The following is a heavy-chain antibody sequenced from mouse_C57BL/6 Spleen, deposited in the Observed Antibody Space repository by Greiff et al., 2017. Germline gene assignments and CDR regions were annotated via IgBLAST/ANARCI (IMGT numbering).Heavy chain of an antibody. Sequence: VQLKESGPGLVKPSQSLSLTCSVTGYSITSGYYWNWIRQFPGNKLEWMGYISYDGSNNYNPSLKNRISITRDTSKNQFFLKLNSVTTEDTATYYCASGSYYGNSWFAYWGQGTLVTVSA. V-gene: IGHV3-6*01. D-gene: IGHD2-10*01. CDR3: ASGSYYGNSWFAY. J-gene: IGHJ3*01. CDR2: ISYDGSN. CDR1: GYSITSGYY.